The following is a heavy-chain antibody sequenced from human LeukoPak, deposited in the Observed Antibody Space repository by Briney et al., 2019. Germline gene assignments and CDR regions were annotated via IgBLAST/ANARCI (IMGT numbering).Heavy chain of an antibody. CDR1: GYTFADYY. J-gene: IGHJ5*02. CDR3: ARSNIATRRGDNWFDA. V-gene: IGHV1-2*02. D-gene: IGHD6-6*01. Sequence: ASVKVSCKASGYTFADYYMHWVRQAPGQGLEWMGGISPNSGGTNYAQNFQGRVTTTRDTSVSTAYMEMSSLRSDDTAVYFCARSNIATRRGDNWFDAWGQGTLVTVSS. CDR2: ISPNSGGT.